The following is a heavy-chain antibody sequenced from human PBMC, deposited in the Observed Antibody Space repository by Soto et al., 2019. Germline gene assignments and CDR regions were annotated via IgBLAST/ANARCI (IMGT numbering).Heavy chain of an antibody. D-gene: IGHD6-19*01. V-gene: IGHV3-30-3*01. Sequence: GGSLRLSCAASGFTFSSYAMHWVRQAPGKGLEWVAVISYDGSNKYYADSVKGRFTISRDNSKNTLYLQMNSLRAEDTAVYYCAREGREAVAGATDYWGQGTLVTVSS. CDR1: GFTFSSYA. CDR3: AREGREAVAGATDY. CDR2: ISYDGSNK. J-gene: IGHJ4*02.